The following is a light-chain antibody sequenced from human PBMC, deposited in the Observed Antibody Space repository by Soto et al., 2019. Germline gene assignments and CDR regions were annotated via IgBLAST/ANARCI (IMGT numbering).Light chain of an antibody. J-gene: IGKJ4*01. Sequence: DIVMTQSPLSLPVTPGEPASISCRSSQSLLHSNGYNYLDWYLQKPGQSPQLLIYLGSNRASGVPDRFGVSGSGTDFTLKISRVEAEDVGVYYCMQALHTPLTFGGGTKVEIK. CDR1: QSLLHSNGYNY. V-gene: IGKV2-28*01. CDR3: MQALHTPLT. CDR2: LGS.